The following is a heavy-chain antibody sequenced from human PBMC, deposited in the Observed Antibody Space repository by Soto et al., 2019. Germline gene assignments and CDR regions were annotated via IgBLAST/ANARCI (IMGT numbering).Heavy chain of an antibody. CDR1: GGSFSGYC. V-gene: IGHV4-34*01. D-gene: IGHD3-9*01. Sequence: SVTLSVTCAVDGGSFSGYCWSWIRQPPGKGLEWIGEINHSGSTNYNPSLKSRVTISVDTSKNQFSLKLSSVTAADTAVYYCARGKSFYDILTGSRKKGYYYYYYMDVWGKGTTVTVSS. J-gene: IGHJ6*03. CDR2: INHSGST. CDR3: ARGKSFYDILTGSRKKGYYYYYYMDV.